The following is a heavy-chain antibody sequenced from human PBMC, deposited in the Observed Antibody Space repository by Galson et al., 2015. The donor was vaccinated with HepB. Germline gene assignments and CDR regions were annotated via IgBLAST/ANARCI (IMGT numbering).Heavy chain of an antibody. Sequence: SLRLSCAASGFTFSSYAMSWVRQAPGKGLEWVAVISYDGSNKYYADSVKGRFTISRDNSKNTLYLQMNSLRAEDTAVYYCAKGLSMVRGVTYYGMDVWGQGTTVTVSS. CDR1: GFTFSSYA. CDR2: ISYDGSNK. J-gene: IGHJ6*02. CDR3: AKGLSMVRGVTYYGMDV. V-gene: IGHV3-30*18. D-gene: IGHD3-10*01.